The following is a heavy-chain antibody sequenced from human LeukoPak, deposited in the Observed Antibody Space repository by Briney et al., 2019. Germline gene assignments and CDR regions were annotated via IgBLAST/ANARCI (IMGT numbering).Heavy chain of an antibody. CDR1: GYTFTVYY. CDR2: INPNSGGT. J-gene: IGHJ6*03. Sequence: GASVKLSCKASGYTFTVYYMPWMRQAPGQGHEWEGWINPNSGGTSYAQKYHVKGPMTRATSICTAYMELSRLRSDDTAVYYCARGRQVVVAAQYYYYMDVWGKGTVVAVSS. CDR3: ARGRQVVVAAQYYYYMDV. D-gene: IGHD2-15*01. V-gene: IGHV1-2*02.